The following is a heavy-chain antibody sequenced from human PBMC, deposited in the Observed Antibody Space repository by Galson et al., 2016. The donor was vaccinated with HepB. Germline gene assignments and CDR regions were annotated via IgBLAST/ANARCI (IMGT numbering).Heavy chain of an antibody. CDR3: ARDPGRIAAAGHLDS. Sequence: SLRLSCAGSGFIVSSHCMNWVRQPPGKGLEWVAIIYSGGATYYADSVKGRFTISRDNPKNTVYLQMNSLRAEDTAVYYCARDPGRIAAAGHLDSWGQGTLVTVSS. D-gene: IGHD6-13*01. V-gene: IGHV3-53*01. J-gene: IGHJ5*01. CDR2: IYSGGAT. CDR1: GFIVSSHC.